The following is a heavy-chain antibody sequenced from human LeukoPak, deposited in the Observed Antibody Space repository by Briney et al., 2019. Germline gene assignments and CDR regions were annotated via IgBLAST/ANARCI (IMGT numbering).Heavy chain of an antibody. D-gene: IGHD3-22*01. Sequence: ASVKVSCKASGYPFISYDINWVRQATGQGLEWMGWMSPNSGNTGYAQQFQGRVTMTEDTSTDTAYMELSSLRSEDTAVYYCATDLYYDSSGYSGWGQGTLVTVSS. V-gene: IGHV1-8*01. CDR2: MSPNSGNT. CDR3: ATDLYYDSSGYSG. J-gene: IGHJ4*02. CDR1: GYPFISYD.